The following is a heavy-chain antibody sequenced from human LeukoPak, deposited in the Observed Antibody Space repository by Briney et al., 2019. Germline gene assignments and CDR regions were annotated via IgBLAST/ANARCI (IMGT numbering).Heavy chain of an antibody. V-gene: IGHV3-74*01. D-gene: IGHD2-2*02. CDR2: ISSDGSST. Sequence: GGSLRLSCAASGFTFSSNWMYWVRQAPGKGLVWVSYISSDGSSTNYADSVKGRFTISRDNSKNTLYLQMNSLRAEDTAVYYCAKSGCSSTSCYSILSGWLDPWGQGTLVTVSS. CDR1: GFTFSSNW. CDR3: AKSGCSSTSCYSILSGWLDP. J-gene: IGHJ5*02.